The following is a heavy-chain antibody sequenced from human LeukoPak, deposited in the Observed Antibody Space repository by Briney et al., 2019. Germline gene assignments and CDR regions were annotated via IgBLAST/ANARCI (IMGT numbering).Heavy chain of an antibody. D-gene: IGHD6-13*01. V-gene: IGHV5-51*01. CDR3: ARQGVGIAAAGEMGPYYYYYGMDV. Sequence: GESLKISCKGSGYSFTSYWIGWVRQMPGKGLEWMGIIYPGDSDTRYSPSFQGQVSISADKSISTAYLQWSSLEASDTAMYYCARQGVGIAAAGEMGPYYYYYGMDVWGQGTTVTVSS. CDR1: GYSFTSYW. CDR2: IYPGDSDT. J-gene: IGHJ6*02.